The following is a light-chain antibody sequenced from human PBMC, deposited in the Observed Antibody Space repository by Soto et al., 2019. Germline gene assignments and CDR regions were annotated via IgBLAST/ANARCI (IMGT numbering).Light chain of an antibody. CDR1: QSVSSK. CDR3: QQYNDWPPYT. Sequence: IVMSQSPATVSVSTGERATLSCRASQSVSSKLAWYQQKPGQPPRLLIFDASARATGVPDRFSGRGSGTEFILTISRLQSGDFAVYYCQQYNDWPPYTFGQGTNVDI. CDR2: DAS. V-gene: IGKV3-15*01. J-gene: IGKJ2*01.